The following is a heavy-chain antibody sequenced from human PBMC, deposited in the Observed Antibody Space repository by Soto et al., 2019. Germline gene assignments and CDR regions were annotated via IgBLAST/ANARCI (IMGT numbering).Heavy chain of an antibody. D-gene: IGHD3-16*01. Sequence: ASVKVSCKASGGTFSSYAISWVRQAPGQGLEWMGGIIPIFGTANYAQKIQGRVTITADESTSTAYMELSSLRSEDTAVYYCARGGAHDGDYYYGMDVWGQGTTVTVSS. V-gene: IGHV1-69*13. CDR3: ARGGAHDGDYYYGMDV. CDR2: IIPIFGTA. CDR1: GGTFSSYA. J-gene: IGHJ6*02.